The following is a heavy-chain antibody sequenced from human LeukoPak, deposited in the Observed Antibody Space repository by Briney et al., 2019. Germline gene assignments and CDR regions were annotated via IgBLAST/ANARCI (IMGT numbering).Heavy chain of an antibody. Sequence: SETLSLTCAVYGWSFSGYYWSWIRRPPGKGLEWIGEINHSGSTNYNPSLKSRVTISVDTSKNQFSLKLSSVTAADTAVYYCARGQGSELLWFGELRLEFDYWGQGTLVTVSS. D-gene: IGHD3-10*01. CDR1: GWSFSGYY. V-gene: IGHV4-34*01. CDR3: ARGQGSELLWFGELRLEFDY. J-gene: IGHJ4*02. CDR2: INHSGST.